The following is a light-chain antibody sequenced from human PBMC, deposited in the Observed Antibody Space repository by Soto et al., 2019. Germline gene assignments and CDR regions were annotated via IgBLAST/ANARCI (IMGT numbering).Light chain of an antibody. CDR2: AAS. V-gene: IGKV3-11*01. Sequence: EIVLTQSPATLSLSPGERATLSCRASRSVGNNLAWYQKKPGQAPGLLIYAASTRATGIPARFSGSGSGTDFTLTISSLEPEDFAVYYCQQHADWPLTFGQGTKVDIK. CDR1: RSVGNN. CDR3: QQHADWPLT. J-gene: IGKJ1*01.